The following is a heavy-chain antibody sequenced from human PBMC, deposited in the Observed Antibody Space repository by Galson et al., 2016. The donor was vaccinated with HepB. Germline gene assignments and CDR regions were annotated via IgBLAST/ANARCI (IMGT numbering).Heavy chain of an antibody. Sequence: SLRLSCAASGFTFSNFAMRWVRQAPGKGLDWVAVISYDGSNEYYADSVRGRFAISRDNSKNTLYLQMNSLRAEDTAVYYCASEVTYYSYYYDRSGDPQYYFDYWGQGTLVTVSS. CDR1: GFTFSNFA. J-gene: IGHJ4*02. V-gene: IGHV3-30*09. D-gene: IGHD3-22*01. CDR3: ASEVTYYSYYYDRSGDPQYYFDY. CDR2: ISYDGSNE.